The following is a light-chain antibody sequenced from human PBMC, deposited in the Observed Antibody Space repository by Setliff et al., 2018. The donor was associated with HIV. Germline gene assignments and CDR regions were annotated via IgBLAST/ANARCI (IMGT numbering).Light chain of an antibody. CDR1: SSDVGGYNF. J-gene: IGLJ1*01. CDR2: DVS. CDR3: NSYTNTNTLGV. V-gene: IGLV2-14*03. Sequence: QSVLTQPASVSGSPGQSITISCTGTSSDVGGYNFVAWYQQHPGQAPKLLIYDVSNRPSGVSNRFSGSKSGNTASLTTSGLQAEDEADYYCNSYTNTNTLGVFGTGTKVTVL.